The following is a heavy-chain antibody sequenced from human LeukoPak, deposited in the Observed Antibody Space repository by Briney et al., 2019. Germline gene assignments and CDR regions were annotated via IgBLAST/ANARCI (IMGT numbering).Heavy chain of an antibody. CDR2: ICYSGST. V-gene: IGHV4-59*01. CDR1: GGSISSYY. J-gene: IGHJ3*02. CDR3: ARLGIVGATGAFDI. D-gene: IGHD1-26*01. Sequence: SETLSLTCTVSGGSISSYYWSWIRQPPGKGLEWIGYICYSGSTNYNPSLKSRVTISVDTSKNQFSLKLSSVTAADTAVYYCARLGIVGATGAFDIWGQGAMVTVSS.